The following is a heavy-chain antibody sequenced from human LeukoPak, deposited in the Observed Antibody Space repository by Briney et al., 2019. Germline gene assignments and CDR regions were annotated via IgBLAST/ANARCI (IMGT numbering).Heavy chain of an antibody. CDR3: AKDLRRDGYNFDY. D-gene: IGHD5-24*01. V-gene: IGHV3-30*02. CDR1: GFTFSSYG. J-gene: IGHJ4*02. Sequence: PAGSLRLSCAASGFTFSSYGMHWVRQAPGKGLEWVAFIRYDGSNKYYADSVKGRFTISRDNSKNTLYLQMNSLRAEDTAVYYRAKDLRRDGYNFDYWGQGTLVTVSS. CDR2: IRYDGSNK.